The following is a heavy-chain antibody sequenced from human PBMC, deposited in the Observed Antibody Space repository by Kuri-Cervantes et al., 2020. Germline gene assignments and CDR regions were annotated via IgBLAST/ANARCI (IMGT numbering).Heavy chain of an antibody. CDR1: GFSLSNARMG. D-gene: IGHD6-13*01. CDR2: IFSNDEK. V-gene: IGHV2-26*02. J-gene: IGHJ5*02. Sequence: SGPTLVKPTETLTLTCTVSGFSLSNARMGVSWIRQPPGKALEWLAHIFSNDEKSYSTSLKSRLTISKDTSKSQVVPTMTNMDPVDTATYYCAYSSSWYNWFDPWGQGTLVTVSS. CDR3: AYSSSWYNWFDP.